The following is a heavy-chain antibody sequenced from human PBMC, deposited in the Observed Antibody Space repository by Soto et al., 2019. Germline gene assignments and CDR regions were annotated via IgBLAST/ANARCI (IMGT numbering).Heavy chain of an antibody. D-gene: IGHD3-16*01. CDR2: ISYDGSNK. Sequence: GGSLRLSCAASGFTFSSYGMHWVRQAPGKGLEWVAVISYDGSNKYYADSVKGRFTISRDNSKNTLYLQMNSLRAEDTAVYYCARGDLPSLPRYYYYGMDVWGQGTTVTVSS. CDR1: GFTFSSYG. CDR3: ARGDLPSLPRYYYYGMDV. J-gene: IGHJ6*02. V-gene: IGHV3-30*03.